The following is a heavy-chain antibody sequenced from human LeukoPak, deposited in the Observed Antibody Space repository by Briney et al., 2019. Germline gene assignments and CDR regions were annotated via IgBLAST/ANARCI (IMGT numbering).Heavy chain of an antibody. V-gene: IGHV4-34*01. CDR3: ARGRYYYDSSGYYTIDY. D-gene: IGHD3-22*01. Sequence: GSLRLSCAASGFTFSSYSMNWVRQPPGKGLEWIGEINHSGSTNYNPSLKSRVTISVDTSKNQFSLKLSSVTAADTAVYYCARGRYYYDSSGYYTIDYWGQGTLVTVSS. J-gene: IGHJ4*02. CDR1: GFTFSSYS. CDR2: INHSGST.